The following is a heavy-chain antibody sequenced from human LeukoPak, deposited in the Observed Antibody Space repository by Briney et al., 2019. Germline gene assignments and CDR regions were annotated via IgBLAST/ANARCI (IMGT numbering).Heavy chain of an antibody. CDR3: ARDAEGEEQMATTYFDL. CDR2: LQSVGNT. V-gene: IGHV3-53*01. Sequence: GGSLRLSCAASGFSVRSKYMSWVRQAPGKGLEWVSVLQSVGNTFYADSVKGRFSISRDRSKNTVYPQMDSLRAEDTAVYYCARDAEGEEQMATTYFDLWGQGTLVIVSS. D-gene: IGHD5-24*01. CDR1: GFSVRSKY. J-gene: IGHJ4*02.